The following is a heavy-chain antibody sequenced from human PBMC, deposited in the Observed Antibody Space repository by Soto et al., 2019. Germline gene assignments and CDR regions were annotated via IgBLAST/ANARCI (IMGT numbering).Heavy chain of an antibody. J-gene: IGHJ6*02. CDR2: ISSSSSYI. CDR1: GFTFSSYS. CDR3: ARDLGSAEPYTVTTFRYYYGMDV. Sequence: PGGSLRLSCAASGFTFSSYSMNWVRQAPGKGLEWVSSISSSSSYIYYADSVKGRFTISRDNAKNSLYLQMNSLRAEDTAVYYCARDLGSAEPYTVTTFRYYYGMDVWGQGTTVTVSS. D-gene: IGHD4-17*01. V-gene: IGHV3-21*01.